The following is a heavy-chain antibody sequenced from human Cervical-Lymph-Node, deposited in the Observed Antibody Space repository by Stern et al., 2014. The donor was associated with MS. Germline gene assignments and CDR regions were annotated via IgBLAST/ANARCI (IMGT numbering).Heavy chain of an antibody. J-gene: IGHJ4*02. V-gene: IGHV4-59*01. CDR1: GDSINHYY. D-gene: IGHD6-13*01. CDR3: ARVLRRRVIGAPGAGYYFDY. Sequence: VQLVESGPGLVQPSETLSLTCTVSGDSINHYYWGWIRQPPGKALEWIGYIFYRGSTTYNPSLKSRVTISVDTSKNQFSLNLSSVTAADTAVYYCARVLRRRVIGAPGAGYYFDYWGQGTLVTVPS. CDR2: IFYRGST.